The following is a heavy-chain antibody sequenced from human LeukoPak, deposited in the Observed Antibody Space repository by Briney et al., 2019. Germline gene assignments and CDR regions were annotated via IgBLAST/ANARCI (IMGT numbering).Heavy chain of an antibody. D-gene: IGHD6-13*01. V-gene: IGHV4-34*01. Sequence: SETLSLTCAVYGGSFSGYYWSWIRQPPGKGLEWIGEINHSGSTNYNPSLKSRVTISVDTSKDQFSLKLSSVTAADTAVYYCARGVAAAASSDYWGQGTLVTVSS. J-gene: IGHJ4*02. CDR3: ARGVAAAASSDY. CDR2: INHSGST. CDR1: GGSFSGYY.